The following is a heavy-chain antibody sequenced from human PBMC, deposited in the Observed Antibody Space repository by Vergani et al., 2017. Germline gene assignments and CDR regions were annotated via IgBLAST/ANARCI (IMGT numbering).Heavy chain of an antibody. D-gene: IGHD5-12*01. CDR3: ASKGWLRLGGAFDI. J-gene: IGHJ3*02. CDR1: GGSISSYY. V-gene: IGHV4-4*07. Sequence: QVQLQESGPGLVKPSETLSLTCTVSGGSISSYYWSWIRQPAGKGLEWIGRIYTSGSTNYNPSLKSRVTMSVDTSKNQFSLKLSSVTAADTAVYYCASKGWLRLGGAFDIWGQGTMVTVSS. CDR2: IYTSGST.